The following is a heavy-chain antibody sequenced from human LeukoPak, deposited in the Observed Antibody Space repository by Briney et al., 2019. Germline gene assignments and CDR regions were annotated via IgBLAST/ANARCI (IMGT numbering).Heavy chain of an antibody. D-gene: IGHD6-19*01. J-gene: IGHJ4*02. Sequence: PSETLSLTCTVSGGSISSSSDYWGWIRQPPGKGLEWIGSIYYSGNIYYNPSLKSRVTISVDTSKSQFSLKLSSVTAADTAVYYCARHAALSWLVQDYWGQGTLVTVSS. V-gene: IGHV4-39*01. CDR3: ARHAALSWLVQDY. CDR2: IYYSGNI. CDR1: GGSISSSSDY.